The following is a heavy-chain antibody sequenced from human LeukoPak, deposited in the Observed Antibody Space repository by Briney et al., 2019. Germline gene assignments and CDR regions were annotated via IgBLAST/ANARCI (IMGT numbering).Heavy chain of an antibody. CDR3: AREEGDGFDY. D-gene: IGHD5-24*01. CDR2: IYHSGST. V-gene: IGHV4-30-2*01. CDR1: GGSISSGGYY. J-gene: IGHJ4*02. Sequence: SQTLSLTCTVSGGSISSGGYYWSWIRQPPGKGLEWIGYIYHSGSTYYNPSLKSRVTISVDRSKNQFSLKLSSVTAADTAVYYCAREEGDGFDYWGQGTLVTVSS.